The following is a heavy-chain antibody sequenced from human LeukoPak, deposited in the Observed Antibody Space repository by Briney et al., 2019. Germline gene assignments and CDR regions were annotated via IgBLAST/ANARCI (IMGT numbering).Heavy chain of an antibody. V-gene: IGHV4-59*01. CDR3: ARGRTFDN. J-gene: IGHJ4*02. CDR2: IYDRGST. Sequence: SETLSLTYTVSGGSISSYYWSWIRQPPGKGLEWIGNIYDRGSTKYNPSLKSRVTISVDTSKNQFSLRLSSVTAADTAVYYCARGRTFDNWGQGTLVTVSS. CDR1: GGSISSYY.